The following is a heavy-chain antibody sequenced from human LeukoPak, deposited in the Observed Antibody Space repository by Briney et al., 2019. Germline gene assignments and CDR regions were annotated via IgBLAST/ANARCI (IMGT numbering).Heavy chain of an antibody. V-gene: IGHV4-34*01. CDR2: INHGGST. Sequence: PSETLSLTCAAYGGSFSGYYWSWIRQPPGKGLEWIGEINHGGSTNYNPSLKSRVTISVDTSKNQFSLKLSSVTAADTAVYYCARYVRFLTGFDYWGQGTLVTVSS. CDR1: GGSFSGYY. J-gene: IGHJ4*02. CDR3: ARYVRFLTGFDY. D-gene: IGHD3-3*01.